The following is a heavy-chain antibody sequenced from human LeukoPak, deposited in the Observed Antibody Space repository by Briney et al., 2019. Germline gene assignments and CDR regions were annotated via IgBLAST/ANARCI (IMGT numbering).Heavy chain of an antibody. CDR2: IYYSGST. V-gene: IGHV4-59*01. J-gene: IGHJ5*02. CDR1: GGSISSYY. D-gene: IGHD2-2*01. Sequence: SSETLSLTCTVSGGSISSYYWSWIRQPPGKGLEWIGYIYYSGSTNYNPSLKSRVTISVDTSKNQFSLKLSSVTAADTAVYYCARDSGRYCSSTSCQAFDPWGQGTLVTVSS. CDR3: ARDSGRYCSSTSCQAFDP.